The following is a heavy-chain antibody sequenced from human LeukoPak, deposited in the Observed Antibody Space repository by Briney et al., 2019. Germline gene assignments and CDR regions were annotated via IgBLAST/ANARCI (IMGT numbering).Heavy chain of an antibody. V-gene: IGHV1-2*02. CDR2: INPNSGDT. Sequence: GASVKVSCKASGYIFTGYYMHWVRQAPGQGLEWMGWINPNSGDTNYAQKFQGRVTMTRDTSISTAYMELSRLRSEDTAVYYCARGPRLRYFDWLLRYYFDYWGQGTLVTVSS. J-gene: IGHJ4*02. CDR3: ARGPRLRYFDWLLRYYFDY. D-gene: IGHD3-9*01. CDR1: GYIFTGYY.